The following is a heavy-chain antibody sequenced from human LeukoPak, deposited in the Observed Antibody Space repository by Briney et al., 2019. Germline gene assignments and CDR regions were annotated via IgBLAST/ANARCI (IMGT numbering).Heavy chain of an antibody. Sequence: SETLSLTCTVSGGSISSSSYYWGWIRQPPGKGLEWIGSIYYSGSTNYNPSLKSRVTISVDTSKNQFSLKLSSVTAADTAVYYCAREFYDSSGYPQAFDIWGQGTMVTVSS. CDR2: IYYSGST. D-gene: IGHD3-22*01. V-gene: IGHV4-39*07. J-gene: IGHJ3*02. CDR1: GGSISSSSYY. CDR3: AREFYDSSGYPQAFDI.